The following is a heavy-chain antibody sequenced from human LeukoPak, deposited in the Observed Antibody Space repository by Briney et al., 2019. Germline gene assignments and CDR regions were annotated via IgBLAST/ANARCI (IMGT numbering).Heavy chain of an antibody. V-gene: IGHV1-69*05. CDR3: AGRFEGRIAAAEVYYYYYYMDV. J-gene: IGHJ6*03. CDR2: IIPIFGTA. D-gene: IGHD6-13*01. CDR1: GGTFSSYA. Sequence: ASVKVSCKASGGTFSSYAISWVRQAPGQGLEWMGGIIPIFGTANYAQKFQGRVTITTDGSTSTAYMELSSLRSEDTAVYYCAGRFEGRIAAAEVYYYYYYMDVWGKGTTVTVSS.